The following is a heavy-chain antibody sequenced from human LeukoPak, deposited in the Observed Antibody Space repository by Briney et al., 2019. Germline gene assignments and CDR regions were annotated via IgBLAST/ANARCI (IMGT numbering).Heavy chain of an antibody. CDR2: IYPADSDI. CDR3: ARQEYCNGGSCYTWFDP. J-gene: IGHJ5*02. V-gene: IGHV5-51*01. CDR1: GYSINNYW. D-gene: IGHD2-15*01. Sequence: GESLKISCQGSGYSINNYWIGWVRQMPGKGLEWMGIIYPADSDIRYSPSFQGQVTISANKSISTAYLQWSSLKASDTAIYYCARQEYCNGGSCYTWFDPWGQGTLVTVSS.